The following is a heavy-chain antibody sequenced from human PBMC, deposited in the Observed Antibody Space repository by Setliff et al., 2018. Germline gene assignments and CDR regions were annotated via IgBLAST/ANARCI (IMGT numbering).Heavy chain of an antibody. V-gene: IGHV4-4*07. Sequence: SETLSLTCTVSGGSISSYYWSWIRQPAGKGLEWIGRIYTSGSTNYNPSLKSRVTMSVDTSKNQFSLKLSSVTAADTAVYYCAREKGNREAPELRGLYYYYMDVWGKVTTVTVSS. J-gene: IGHJ6*03. CDR1: GGSISSYY. CDR3: AREKGNREAPELRGLYYYYMDV. CDR2: IYTSGST. D-gene: IGHD3-10*01.